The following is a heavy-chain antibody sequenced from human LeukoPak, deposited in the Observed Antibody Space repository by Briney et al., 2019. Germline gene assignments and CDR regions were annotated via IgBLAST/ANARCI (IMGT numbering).Heavy chain of an antibody. J-gene: IGHJ5*02. D-gene: IGHD1-26*01. Sequence: KPGGSLRLSCAASGFTIRSYSMNWVRQAPGKGLEWVSSISSSSSYIYYADSVKGRFTISRDNAKNSLYLQMNSLRAEDTAVYYCARAPKFRLVGVPKGPFDPWGQGTLVTVSS. CDR1: GFTIRSYS. V-gene: IGHV3-21*04. CDR3: ARAPKFRLVGVPKGPFDP. CDR2: ISSSSSYI.